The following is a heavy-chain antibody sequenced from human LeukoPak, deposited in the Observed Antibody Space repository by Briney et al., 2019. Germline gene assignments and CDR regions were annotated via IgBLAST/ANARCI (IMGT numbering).Heavy chain of an antibody. CDR3: ARGYYYDSGGYFKYDY. CDR1: GYTFTGYY. J-gene: IGHJ4*02. Sequence: AASVKVSCKASGYTFTGYYLHWVRQAPGQGLEWMGRINPNSGGTNYAQKFQGRVTMTRDTSISTAYMELSRLRSDDTAVYYCARGYYYDSGGYFKYDYWGQGTLVTVSP. CDR2: INPNSGGT. V-gene: IGHV1-2*06. D-gene: IGHD3-22*01.